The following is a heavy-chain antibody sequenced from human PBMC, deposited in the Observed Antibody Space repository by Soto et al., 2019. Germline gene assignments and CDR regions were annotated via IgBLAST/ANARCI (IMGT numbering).Heavy chain of an antibody. CDR1: GFTLSNYA. D-gene: IGHD3-10*01. V-gene: IGHV3-30-3*01. J-gene: IGHJ6*02. CDR2: ISYDGTNK. Sequence: QVQLVESGGGVVQPGRSLRLSCAASGFTLSNYAMHWVSQAPGKGLEWVTVISYDGTNKYYADSVKGRFTISRDISENTVYLQMNSLRAEDTSVYYCARGDGDYYFYGIDVWGQGTTVTVSS. CDR3: ARGDGDYYFYGIDV.